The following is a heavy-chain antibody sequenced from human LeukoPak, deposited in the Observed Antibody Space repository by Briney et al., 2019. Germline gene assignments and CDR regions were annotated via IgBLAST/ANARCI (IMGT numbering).Heavy chain of an antibody. D-gene: IGHD5-18*01. CDR2: MWYDGSNK. CDR1: GFTFSSYG. V-gene: IGHV3-30*02. J-gene: IGHJ4*02. Sequence: GGSLRLSCAASGFTFSSYGMHWVRQAPGKGLEWVAFMWYDGSNKYYADSVKGRFTISRDNSKNTLYLQMNSLRAEDTAVYYCAKDIFPGWIQLWLPFDYWGQGTLVTVSS. CDR3: AKDIFPGWIQLWLPFDY.